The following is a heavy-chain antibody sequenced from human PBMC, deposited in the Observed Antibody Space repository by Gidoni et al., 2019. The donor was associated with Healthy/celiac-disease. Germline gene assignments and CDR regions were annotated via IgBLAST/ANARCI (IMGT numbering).Heavy chain of an antibody. CDR3: TRLLWFGELQDY. CDR1: GFPFSGSA. CDR2: IRSKANSYAT. J-gene: IGHJ4*02. V-gene: IGHV3-73*01. Sequence: EVQLVESGGGWVQPGGSLKLSCAASGFPFSGSAMHWVRQAPGKGLEWVGRIRSKANSYATAYAASVKGRFSISSDDSKNTAYLQMNSLKTEDTAVYYCTRLLWFGELQDYWGQGTLVTVSS. D-gene: IGHD3-10*01.